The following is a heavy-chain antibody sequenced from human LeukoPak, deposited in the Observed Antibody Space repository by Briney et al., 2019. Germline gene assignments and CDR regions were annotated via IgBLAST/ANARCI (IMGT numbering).Heavy chain of an antibody. D-gene: IGHD5-24*01. CDR1: GFMFSSNW. Sequence: GGSLRLSCAASGFMFSSNWMSWVRLAPGKGLEWVANIKEDGTETYYVDSVKGRFTISRDNAKNSLYLQMNSLRVEDTAVYYCATEGRSLQTYWGQGTLVTVSS. CDR2: IKEDGTET. V-gene: IGHV3-7*03. CDR3: ATEGRSLQTY. J-gene: IGHJ4*02.